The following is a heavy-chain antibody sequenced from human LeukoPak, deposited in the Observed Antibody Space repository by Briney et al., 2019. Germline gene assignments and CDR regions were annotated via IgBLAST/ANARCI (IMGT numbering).Heavy chain of an antibody. CDR1: GYTFTGYY. V-gene: IGHV1-2*02. D-gene: IGHD4-17*01. CDR3: ATADYGDYLDY. Sequence: ASVKVSCKASGYTFTGYYMHWVRQAPGQGLEWMGWINPNSGGTNYAQKFQGRVTMTEDTSTDTAYMELSSLRSEDTAVYYCATADYGDYLDYWGQGTLVTVSS. J-gene: IGHJ4*02. CDR2: INPNSGGT.